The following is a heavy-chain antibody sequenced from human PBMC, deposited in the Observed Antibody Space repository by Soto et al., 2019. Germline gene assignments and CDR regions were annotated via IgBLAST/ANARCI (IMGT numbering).Heavy chain of an antibody. CDR3: ARDKGIYCSGGSGRAESAFDI. Sequence: SVKVSCKASGGTFSSYTISWVRQAPGQGLEWMGRIIPILGIANYAQKFQGRVTITADKSTSTAYMELSSLRSEDTAVYYCARDKGIYCSGGSGRAESAFDIWGQETMVTVSS. D-gene: IGHD2-15*01. CDR2: IIPILGIA. CDR1: GGTFSSYT. J-gene: IGHJ3*02. V-gene: IGHV1-69*04.